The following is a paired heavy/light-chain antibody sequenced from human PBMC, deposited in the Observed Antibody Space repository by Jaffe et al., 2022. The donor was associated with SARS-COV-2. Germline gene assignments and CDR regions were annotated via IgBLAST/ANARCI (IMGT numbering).Light chain of an antibody. CDR2: WAS. Sequence: DIVLTQSPDSLAVSLGERATINCKSSQSVLYSFDNKNYLAWYQQKPGQPPRLLIYWASTRVSGVPDRVSGSGSGTDFTLTISSLQAEDVAVYYCQQYFDTPQTFGQGTKVEIK. J-gene: IGKJ1*01. CDR3: QQYFDTPQT. CDR1: QSVLYSFDNKNY. V-gene: IGKV4-1*01.
Heavy chain of an antibody. CDR2: ISGSGGGN. CDR3: AKEGSGGSYIDS. V-gene: IGHV3-23*01. CDR1: GFTFNSYA. J-gene: IGHJ4*01. Sequence: EVQLLESGGGFVQPGGSLRLSCAASGFTFNSYAMSWVRQAPGMGLEWVSNISGSGGGNSYTDSVKGRFSISRDNSKNTLFLQMNRLRVEDTAVYYCAKEGSGGSYIDSWGHGTLVTVSS. D-gene: IGHD2-15*01.